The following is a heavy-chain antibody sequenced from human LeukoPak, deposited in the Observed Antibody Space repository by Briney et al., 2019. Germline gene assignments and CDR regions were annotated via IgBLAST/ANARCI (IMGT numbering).Heavy chain of an antibody. Sequence: SQTLSLTCAISGDSVSSNSAAWNWIRQSPSKGLEWLGRTYYRSKWYNDYAVSVKIRITINPDTSKNQFSLQLNSVTPEDTAVYYCARVPTYYYGSGSHPPFDYWGQGTLVTVSS. V-gene: IGHV6-1*01. CDR2: TYYRSKWYN. CDR1: GDSVSSNSAA. D-gene: IGHD3-10*01. J-gene: IGHJ4*02. CDR3: ARVPTYYYGSGSHPPFDY.